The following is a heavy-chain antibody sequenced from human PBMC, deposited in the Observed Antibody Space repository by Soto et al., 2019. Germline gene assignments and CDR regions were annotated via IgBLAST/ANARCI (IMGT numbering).Heavy chain of an antibody. CDR1: GFTFSSYA. CDR3: TGRVDY. CDR2: ISYDGSNK. J-gene: IGHJ4*02. V-gene: IGHV3-30-3*01. Sequence: ESGGGVVQPGRSLRLSCAASGFTFSSYAMHWVRQAPGKGLEWVAVISYDGSNKYYADSVKGRFTISRDNSKNTLYLQMNSLRAEDTAVYYCTGRVDYWGQGTLVTVSS. D-gene: IGHD1-26*01.